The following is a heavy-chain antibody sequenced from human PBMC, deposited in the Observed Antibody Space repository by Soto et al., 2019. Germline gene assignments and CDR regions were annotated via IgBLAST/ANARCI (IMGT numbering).Heavy chain of an antibody. Sequence: HGESLKISCRVSGYTFTTYWIGWVRQMPGKGLEWMGIIYPAESDTRYSPSFQGQVTVSADKSISTAYLQWSSLKASDTAMYYCARRAAQYYYDSSGYRSAFDIWGQGTMVTVSS. V-gene: IGHV5-51*01. CDR2: IYPAESDT. CDR3: ARRAAQYYYDSSGYRSAFDI. CDR1: GYTFTTYW. D-gene: IGHD3-22*01. J-gene: IGHJ3*02.